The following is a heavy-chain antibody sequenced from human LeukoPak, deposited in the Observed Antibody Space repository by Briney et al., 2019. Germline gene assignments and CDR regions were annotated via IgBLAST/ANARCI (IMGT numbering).Heavy chain of an antibody. Sequence: GGSLRLSCAASGFTFSSYSMNWVRQAPGKGPEWISWITGSGTDIIYADSVKGRFTISRDNAKNSLYLQMNSLRAEDTAVYYCARDQDYGLTYWGQGTLVTVSS. D-gene: IGHD4-17*01. CDR1: GFTFSSYS. CDR3: ARDQDYGLTY. J-gene: IGHJ4*02. CDR2: ITGSGTDI. V-gene: IGHV3-48*01.